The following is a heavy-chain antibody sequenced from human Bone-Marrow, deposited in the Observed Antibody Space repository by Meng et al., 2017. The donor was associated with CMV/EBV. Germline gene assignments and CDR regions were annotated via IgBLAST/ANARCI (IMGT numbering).Heavy chain of an antibody. V-gene: IGHV1-18*01. CDR1: GYTFTSYG. J-gene: IGHJ4*02. CDR3: ARDSRGFWRGYSIY. D-gene: IGHD3-3*01. Sequence: ASVKVSCKASGYTFTSYGISWVRQAPGQGLEWMGWISAYNGNTNYAQKLQGRVTMTTDTSTSTAYMELRSLRSDDTAVYYCARDSRGFWRGYSIYWGQGTLVTVSS. CDR2: ISAYNGNT.